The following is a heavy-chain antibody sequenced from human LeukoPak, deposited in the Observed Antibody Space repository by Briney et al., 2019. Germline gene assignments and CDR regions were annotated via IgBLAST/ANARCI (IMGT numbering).Heavy chain of an antibody. J-gene: IGHJ4*02. CDR2: IYYSGST. CDR3: ARRRGNFWTDYYAFDY. D-gene: IGHD3/OR15-3a*01. CDR1: GGSISSYY. Sequence: SETLSLTCTVSGGSISSYYWSWIRQPPGKGLEWIGYIYYSGSTNYNPSLKSRVTISVDTSKNQFSLKLSSVTAADTAVYYCARRRGNFWTDYYAFDYWGLGTLVTVSS. V-gene: IGHV4-59*08.